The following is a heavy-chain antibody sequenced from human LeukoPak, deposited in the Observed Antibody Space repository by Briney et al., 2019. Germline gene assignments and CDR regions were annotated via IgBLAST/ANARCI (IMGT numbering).Heavy chain of an antibody. Sequence: PGGSLRLSCAASGFTFSSYSMNWVGQAPGKGLEWVSYISSSSSTIYYADSVKGRFTISRDNAKNSLYLQMNSLRAEDTAVYYCARVKVVVVPAAIVLLRLSTTRGINYYMDVWGKGTTVTISS. D-gene: IGHD2-2*01. V-gene: IGHV3-48*01. CDR3: ARVKVVVVPAAIVLLRLSTTRGINYYMDV. J-gene: IGHJ6*03. CDR2: ISSSSSTI. CDR1: GFTFSSYS.